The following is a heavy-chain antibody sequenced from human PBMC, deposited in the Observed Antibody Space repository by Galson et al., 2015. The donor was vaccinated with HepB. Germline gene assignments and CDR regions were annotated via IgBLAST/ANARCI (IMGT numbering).Heavy chain of an antibody. J-gene: IGHJ4*02. Sequence: SLRLSCAASGFTFSSYAMSWVRQAPGKGLEWVSAISGSGGSTYYADSVKGRFTVSRDNSKNTLYLQMNSLRAEDTAVYYCAKRRGEWFGILDYWGQGTLVTVSS. CDR1: GFTFSSYA. CDR3: AKRRGEWFGILDY. D-gene: IGHD3-10*01. CDR2: ISGSGGST. V-gene: IGHV3-23*01.